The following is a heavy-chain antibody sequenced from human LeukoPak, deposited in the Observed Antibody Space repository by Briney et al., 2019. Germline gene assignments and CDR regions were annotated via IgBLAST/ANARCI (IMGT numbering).Heavy chain of an antibody. Sequence: SSETLSLTCTVSGGSISSSSYYWGWIRQPPGKGLEWIGYIYYSGSTNYNPSLKSRVTISVDTSKNQFSLKLSSVTAADTAVYYCASGKWGTFDYWGQGTLVTVSS. CDR1: GGSISSSSYY. V-gene: IGHV4-61*05. D-gene: IGHD1-26*01. CDR3: ASGKWGTFDY. J-gene: IGHJ4*02. CDR2: IYYSGST.